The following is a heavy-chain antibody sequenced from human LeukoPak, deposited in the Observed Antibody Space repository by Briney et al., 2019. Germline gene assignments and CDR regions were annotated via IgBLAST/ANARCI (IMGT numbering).Heavy chain of an antibody. J-gene: IGHJ5*02. V-gene: IGHV1-8*01. CDR2: INPNSGNR. CDR3: ARGPYCSSTSCYSWRGWFDP. Sequence: GASVKVSCKASGYTFTSLDINWVRQATGQGLEWMGWINPNSGNRGYAQQFQGRVTITRDTSISTVYMELSSLRSEDTAVYYCARGPYCSSTSCYSWRGWFDPWGQGTLVTVSS. D-gene: IGHD2-2*01. CDR1: GYTFTSLD.